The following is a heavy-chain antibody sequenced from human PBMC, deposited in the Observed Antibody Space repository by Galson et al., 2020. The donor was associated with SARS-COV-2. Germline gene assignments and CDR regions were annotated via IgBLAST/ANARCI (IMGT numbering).Heavy chain of an antibody. Sequence: SVKVSCKASGGTFSSYAISWVRQAPGQGLEWMGGIIPIFGTANYAQKFQGRVTITADESTSTAYMELSSLRSEDTAVYYCARDGAPDYGDYVLRRVGGMDVWGQGTTVTVSS. J-gene: IGHJ6*02. CDR3: ARDGAPDYGDYVLRRVGGMDV. D-gene: IGHD4-17*01. V-gene: IGHV1-69*13. CDR2: IIPIFGTA. CDR1: GGTFSSYA.